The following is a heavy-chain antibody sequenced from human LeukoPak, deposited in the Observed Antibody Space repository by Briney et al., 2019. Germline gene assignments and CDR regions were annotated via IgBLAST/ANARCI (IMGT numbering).Heavy chain of an antibody. V-gene: IGHV3-23*03. CDR2: IYSGGST. D-gene: IGHD2-21*02. Sequence: GGSLRLSCVASGFTFSDFSLNWVRQAPGKGLEWVSIIYSGGSTFYADSVKGRFTISRDNSKNTLYLQMNSLRAEDTAVYYCAKTPCGGDCYSFDYWGQGTLVTVSS. CDR3: AKTPCGGDCYSFDY. J-gene: IGHJ4*02. CDR1: GFTFSDFS.